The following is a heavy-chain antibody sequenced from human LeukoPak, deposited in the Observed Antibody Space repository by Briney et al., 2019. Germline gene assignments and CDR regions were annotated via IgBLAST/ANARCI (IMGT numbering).Heavy chain of an antibody. D-gene: IGHD1-26*01. CDR3: ARVSDGAFDY. CDR2: ISSSGSYI. V-gene: IGHV3-21*01. CDR1: GFTFSSNS. Sequence: PGGSLRLSCAASGFTFSSNSMNWVRKAPGKGLEWVSSISSSGSYIYYADSVKGRFTISRDNAKNSLYLQMNSLRAEDTAVYYCARVSDGAFDYWGQGTLVTVSS. J-gene: IGHJ4*02.